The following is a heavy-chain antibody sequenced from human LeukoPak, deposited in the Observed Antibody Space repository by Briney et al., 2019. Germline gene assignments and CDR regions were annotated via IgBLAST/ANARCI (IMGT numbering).Heavy chain of an antibody. Sequence: SETLSLTCAVSGGSISSSNWWRWVRQPPGKGLEWIGEIYHSGSTNYNPSLKSRVTISVDKSKNQFSLKLSSVTAADTAVYYCARVMYYSSSPPHGMDVWGQGTTVTVSS. D-gene: IGHD6-6*01. CDR3: ARVMYYSSSPPHGMDV. CDR2: IYHSGST. V-gene: IGHV4-4*02. CDR1: GGSISSSNW. J-gene: IGHJ6*02.